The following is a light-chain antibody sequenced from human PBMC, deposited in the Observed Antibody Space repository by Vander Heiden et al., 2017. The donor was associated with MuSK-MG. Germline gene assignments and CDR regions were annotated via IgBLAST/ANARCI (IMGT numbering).Light chain of an antibody. V-gene: IGKV3-11*01. J-gene: IGKJ3*01. CDR2: DSS. CDR1: QSLDSY. Sequence: ELVLTHSPATLSLSPGERATLSCRASQSLDSYLAWYKQKPGQTPRLLIYDSSKRASGIPPRFSGSGSGTDFTLTISSREPEDFAVYYCQYRSYRPPFTFGHGTKVHI. CDR3: QYRSYRPPFT.